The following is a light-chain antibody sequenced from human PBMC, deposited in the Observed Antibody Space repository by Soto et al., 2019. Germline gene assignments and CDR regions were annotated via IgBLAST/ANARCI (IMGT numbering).Light chain of an antibody. Sequence: QSALTQPASVSGAPGQSITISCTGTSSDVGIYNLVSWFQQHPGKAPKLMIYDGSKRPSGISERFSGSKSGNAAFLTISVQHDEEASDYYCCSFAGLRGLIFGGGTKLTVL. CDR1: SSDVGIYNL. CDR3: CSFAGLRGLI. CDR2: DGS. V-gene: IGLV2-23*01. J-gene: IGLJ2*01.